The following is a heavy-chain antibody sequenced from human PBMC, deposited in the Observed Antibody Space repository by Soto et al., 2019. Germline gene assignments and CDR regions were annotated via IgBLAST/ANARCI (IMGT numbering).Heavy chain of an antibody. CDR1: GGSFSGYY. D-gene: IGHD2-2*01. Sequence: SETLSLTCAVYGGSFSGYYWSWIRQPPGKGLEWIGEINHSGSTNYNPSLKSRVTISVDTSKNQFSLKLSSATAADTAVYYCARGRDVVVPAAFYYYYYYMDVWGKGTTVTVSS. J-gene: IGHJ6*03. V-gene: IGHV4-34*01. CDR3: ARGRDVVVPAAFYYYYYYMDV. CDR2: INHSGST.